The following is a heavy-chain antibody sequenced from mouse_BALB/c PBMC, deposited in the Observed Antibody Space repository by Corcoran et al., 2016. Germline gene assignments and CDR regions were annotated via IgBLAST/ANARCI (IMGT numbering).Heavy chain of an antibody. Sequence: EVQLQQSGPELVKPGASVKISCKASGYSFTGYYMHCVKQSHIKSLEWIGRINPYNGATSYNQNFKDKASLTVDKSSSTAYMELHSLTSEDSAVYYCARSGFYEGYHYVDYWGQGTTLTVSS. D-gene: IGHD2-3*01. CDR2: INPYNGAT. CDR1: GYSFTGYY. V-gene: IGHV1-26*01. J-gene: IGHJ2*01. CDR3: ARSGFYEGYHYVDY.